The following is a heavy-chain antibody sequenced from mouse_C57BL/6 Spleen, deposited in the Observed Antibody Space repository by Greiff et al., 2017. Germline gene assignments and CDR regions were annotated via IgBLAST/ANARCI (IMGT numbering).Heavy chain of an antibody. J-gene: IGHJ2*01. D-gene: IGHD1-1*01. V-gene: IGHV1-82*01. CDR3: AREYYGSSYYFDY. CDR2: IYPGDGDT. CDR1: GYAFSSSW. Sequence: QVQLKESGPELVKPGASVKISCKASGYAFSSSWMSWVKQRPGKGLEWIGRIYPGDGDTNYNGKFKGKATLTADKSSSTAYMQLSSLTSEDSAVYFCAREYYGSSYYFDYWGQGTTLTVSS.